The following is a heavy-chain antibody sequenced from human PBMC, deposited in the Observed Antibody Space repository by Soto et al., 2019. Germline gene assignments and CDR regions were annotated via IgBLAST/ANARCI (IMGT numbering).Heavy chain of an antibody. J-gene: IGHJ4*02. CDR2: INHSGST. CDR1: GGSFSGYY. CDR3: ARYSILGVVYY. D-gene: IGHD3-3*02. Sequence: QGQLQQRGAGLLKTSETLSLTCAVYGGSFSGYYWCWIRQPPGKGLEWIVEINHSGSTNYNPSLKRRVTISVDTSKNQFSLKLSSVTAADTAVYYCARYSILGVVYYWGQGTLVTVSS. V-gene: IGHV4-34*01.